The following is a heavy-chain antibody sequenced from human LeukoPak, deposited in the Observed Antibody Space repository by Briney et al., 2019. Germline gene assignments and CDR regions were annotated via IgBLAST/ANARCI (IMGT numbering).Heavy chain of an antibody. CDR2: INHSGST. V-gene: IGHV4-34*01. Sequence: SETLSLTCAVYGGSFSGYYWSWIRQPPGEGLEWIGEINHSGSTNYNPSLKSRVTISVDTSKNQFSLKLSSVTAADTAVYYCAALDYDFWSGYPNWGRGTLVTVSS. J-gene: IGHJ4*02. CDR1: GGSFSGYY. D-gene: IGHD3-3*01. CDR3: AALDYDFWSGYPN.